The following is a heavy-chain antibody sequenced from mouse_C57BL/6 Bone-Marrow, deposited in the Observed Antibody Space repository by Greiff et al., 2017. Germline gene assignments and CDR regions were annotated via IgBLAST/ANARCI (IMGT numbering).Heavy chain of an antibody. Sequence: QVQLQQPGAELVRPGTSVKLSCKASGYTFTSYWMHWVKQRPGQGLEWIGVLDPSDSYTNYNQKFKGKATLTVATSSSTAYLQLSSLTSEDSAVYYCARGFITTVVAPPWFAYWGQGTLVTVSA. CDR3: ARGFITTVVAPPWFAY. V-gene: IGHV1-59*01. CDR2: LDPSDSYT. CDR1: GYTFTSYW. J-gene: IGHJ3*01. D-gene: IGHD1-1*01.